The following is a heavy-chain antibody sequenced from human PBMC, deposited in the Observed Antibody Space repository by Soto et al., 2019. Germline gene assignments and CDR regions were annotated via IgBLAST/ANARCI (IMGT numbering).Heavy chain of an antibody. CDR2: VSTSSIYT. J-gene: IGHJ5*02. V-gene: IGHV3-11*03. CDR3: VSLQITASFDH. Sequence: GGSLRLSCVASGFTFSDHYMTWILQAPGKGLEWLSYVSTSSIYTNYADSVKGRFTISRDNAINSLYLQMNSLRAYDTDVYYCVSLQITASFDHWGKGTLATVSS. CDR1: GFTFSDHY. D-gene: IGHD6-25*01.